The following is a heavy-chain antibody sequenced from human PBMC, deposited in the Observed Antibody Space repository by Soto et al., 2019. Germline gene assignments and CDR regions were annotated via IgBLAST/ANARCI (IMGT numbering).Heavy chain of an antibody. Sequence: PSETLSLTCTVSGGSIDISNYYWDWIRQPPGQGLEWIGNIYSGGNTYYNPSLRSRVIMSVDTSKNQFSVKLRSVTAADTAIYCCARHGRAGADVFDIWGQGTMVTVSS. CDR3: ARHGRAGADVFDI. V-gene: IGHV4-39*01. D-gene: IGHD1-26*01. CDR1: GGSIDISNYY. CDR2: IYSGGNT. J-gene: IGHJ3*02.